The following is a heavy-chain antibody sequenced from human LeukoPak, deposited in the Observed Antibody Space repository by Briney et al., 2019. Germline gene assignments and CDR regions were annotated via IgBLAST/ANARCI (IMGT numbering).Heavy chain of an antibody. CDR3: TRDQTPYY. J-gene: IGHJ4*02. CDR1: GFTFSSYA. V-gene: IGHV3-49*04. CDR2: IRSKVYGRTP. Sequence: GGSLRLSCAASGFTFSSYAMHWVRQAPGKGLEWVGFIRSKVYGRTPEYAASVKGRFTISRDDSKGIAYLQMNSLKTEDTAVYYCTRDQTPYYWGQGTLVTVSS.